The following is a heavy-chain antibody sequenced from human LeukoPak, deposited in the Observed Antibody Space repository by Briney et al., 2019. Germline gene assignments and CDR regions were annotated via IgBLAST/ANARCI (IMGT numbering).Heavy chain of an antibody. CDR3: ARGARITMTYLGWFDP. D-gene: IGHD3-22*01. Sequence: SVKVSCKASGGTFSSYAISWVRQAPGQGLEWMGGIIPIFGTANYAQKFQGRVTITADESTSTAYMELSSLRSEDTAVYYCARGARITMTYLGWFDPWGQGTLVTVSS. J-gene: IGHJ5*02. CDR1: GGTFSSYA. V-gene: IGHV1-69*01. CDR2: IIPIFGTA.